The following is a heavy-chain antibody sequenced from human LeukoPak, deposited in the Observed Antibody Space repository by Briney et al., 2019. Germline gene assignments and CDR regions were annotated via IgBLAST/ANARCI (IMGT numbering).Heavy chain of an antibody. V-gene: IGHV3-30*02. CDR3: AKVGDSSSWYPSGNFDY. J-gene: IGHJ4*02. CDR1: GFTFSSYG. D-gene: IGHD6-13*01. CDR2: IRYDGSNK. Sequence: GGSLRLSCAASGFTFSSYGMHWVRQAPGKGLEWVAFIRYDGSNKYYADSVKARFTISRDNSKNTLYLQMNSLRAEDTAVYYCAKVGDSSSWYPSGNFDYWGQGTLVTVSS.